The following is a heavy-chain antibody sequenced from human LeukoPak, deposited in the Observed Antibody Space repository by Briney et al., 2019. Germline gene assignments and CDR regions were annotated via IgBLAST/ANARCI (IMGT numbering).Heavy chain of an antibody. J-gene: IGHJ3*02. Sequence: GGSLRLSCAASGFSFSDAWMSWVRQAPGKGLEWVGRVKSKSAGGAIQYAAPVKDRFIISRDDSKNTLYVQMNSLKTEDTAVYYCAPESLAKWAFDIWGQGTMVTVSS. CDR3: APESLAKWAFDI. CDR2: VKSKSAGGAI. D-gene: IGHD2-8*01. V-gene: IGHV3-15*01. CDR1: GFSFSDAW.